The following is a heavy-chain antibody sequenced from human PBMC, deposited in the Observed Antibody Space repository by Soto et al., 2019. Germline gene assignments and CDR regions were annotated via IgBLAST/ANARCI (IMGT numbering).Heavy chain of an antibody. V-gene: IGHV4-59*01. Sequence: QVQLQESGPGLVKPSETLSLTCTVSGVSMSNNYWSWIRQPPGKGLEWIGYIYYNGNTNYNPSLKRRGTMAVDTSRNQIALKLTTVTAADTAGEYCTRANWYSEYWGQGTLVTV. CDR3: TRANWYSEY. D-gene: IGHD7-27*01. J-gene: IGHJ4*02. CDR1: GVSMSNNY. CDR2: IYYNGNT.